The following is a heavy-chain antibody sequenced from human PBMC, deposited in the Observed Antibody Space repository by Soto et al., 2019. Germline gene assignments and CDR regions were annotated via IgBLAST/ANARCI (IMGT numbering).Heavy chain of an antibody. CDR3: ARNSEQFDY. D-gene: IGHD1-26*01. CDR1: GFTLSDFY. V-gene: IGHV3-11*01. J-gene: IGHJ4*02. CDR2: ISSSGRTI. Sequence: QVHLVESGGGLVKPGGSLRLSCAASGFTLSDFYMSWIRQAPGKGLEWVSYISSSGRTIFYADSVRGRFTISRDNAENSLYLKMNSLRAEDTALYYCARNSEQFDYWGQGTLVTVSS.